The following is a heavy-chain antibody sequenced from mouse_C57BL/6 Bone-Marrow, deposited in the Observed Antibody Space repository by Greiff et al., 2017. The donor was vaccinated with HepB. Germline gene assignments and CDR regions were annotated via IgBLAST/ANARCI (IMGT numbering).Heavy chain of an antibody. J-gene: IGHJ4*01. V-gene: IGHV1-72*01. Sequence: QVQLKQPGAELVKPGASVKLSCKASGYTFTSYWMHWVKQRPGRGLEWIGRIDPNSGGTKYNEKFKSKATLTVDKPSSTAYMQLSSLTSEDSAVYYCARGGGYNEDAMDYWGQGTSVTVSS. CDR2: IDPNSGGT. D-gene: IGHD2-2*01. CDR1: GYTFTSYW. CDR3: ARGGGYNEDAMDY.